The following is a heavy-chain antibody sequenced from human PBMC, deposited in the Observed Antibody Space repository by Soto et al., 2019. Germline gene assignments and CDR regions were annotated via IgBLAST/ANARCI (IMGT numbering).Heavy chain of an antibody. D-gene: IGHD2-2*02. Sequence: PSETLSLTCTVSGGSVSSGSYYWSWIRQPPGKGLEWIGYIYYSGSTNYNPSLKSRVTISVDTSKNQFSLKLSSVTAADTAVYYCARDVVPAAIGTNYYYYYGMDVWGQGTTVTVSS. CDR1: GGSVSSGSYY. V-gene: IGHV4-61*01. CDR3: ARDVVPAAIGTNYYYYYGMDV. CDR2: IYYSGST. J-gene: IGHJ6*02.